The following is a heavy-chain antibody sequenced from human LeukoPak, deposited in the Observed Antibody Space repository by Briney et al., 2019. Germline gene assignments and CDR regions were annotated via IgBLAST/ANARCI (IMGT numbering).Heavy chain of an antibody. CDR2: ISSSGSTI. CDR3: ARYSSGWTASYNWFDP. J-gene: IGHJ5*02. CDR1: GFTFSSYE. V-gene: IGHV3-48*03. D-gene: IGHD6-19*01. Sequence: GGSLRLSCAASGFTFSSYEMNCVRQASGKGLEWVSYISSSGSTIYYADSVKGRLSIYRDNAKNSLYLQMHSLRAEDTAVYYCARYSSGWTASYNWFDPWGQGTLVTVSS.